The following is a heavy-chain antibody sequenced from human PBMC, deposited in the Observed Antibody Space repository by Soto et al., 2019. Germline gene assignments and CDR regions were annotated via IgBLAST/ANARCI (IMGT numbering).Heavy chain of an antibody. CDR1: GASMSTFY. CDR2: IHHTGRP. CDR3: ARAPATNSSSWYWLDY. Sequence: QVQLQESGPGLVKPSETLSLTCIVSGASMSTFYWTWIRQPPGPGMELIGCIHHTGRPNSHPSLNNRATTSGDTSNSQFSLMLSSGPAADTAVYYCARAPATNSSSWYWLDYGGQGT. D-gene: IGHD6-13*01. J-gene: IGHJ4*02. V-gene: IGHV4-59*01.